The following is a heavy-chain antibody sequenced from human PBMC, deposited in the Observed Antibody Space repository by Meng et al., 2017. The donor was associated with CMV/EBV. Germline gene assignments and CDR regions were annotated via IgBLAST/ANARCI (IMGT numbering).Heavy chain of an antibody. D-gene: IGHD3-10*01. V-gene: IGHV5-51*01. CDR3: ARQDGVALYYFDH. Sequence: GEPLKISCKGSGYSFTNYWIAWVRQMPGKDLEWMGIIYPGDSDTRYSPSFQGQVTISADKSISTAYLQWSSLKASDTAFYYCARQDGVALYYFDHWGQGTLVTVSS. CDR1: GYSFTNYW. CDR2: IYPGDSDT. J-gene: IGHJ4*02.